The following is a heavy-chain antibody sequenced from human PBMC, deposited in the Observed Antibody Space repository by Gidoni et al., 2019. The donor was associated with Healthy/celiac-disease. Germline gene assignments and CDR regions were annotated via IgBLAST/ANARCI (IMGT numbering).Heavy chain of an antibody. Sequence: QVQLVQSGAEVKKPGSSVTVSCTASGGTFSSYAISWVRQAPGQGLEWMGGIIPIFGTANYAQKVQGRVTITADESTSTAYMELSSLRSEDTAVYYCARGRWDHYYYYGMDVWGQGTTVTVSS. CDR2: IIPIFGTA. V-gene: IGHV1-69*01. CDR3: ARGRWDHYYYYGMDV. D-gene: IGHD1-26*01. J-gene: IGHJ6*02. CDR1: GGTFSSYA.